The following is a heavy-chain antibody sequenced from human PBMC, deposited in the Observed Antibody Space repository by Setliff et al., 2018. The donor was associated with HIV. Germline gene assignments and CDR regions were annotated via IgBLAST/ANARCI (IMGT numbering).Heavy chain of an antibody. Sequence: SETLSLTCTVSGGSASNSRYYWAWIRQPPGKGLEWIGEINHSGRINCNPSLKSRVTVSVDTSKNQFSLKLSSVTAADTAVYYCARGYSSSYYFDYWGQGTLVTVSS. CDR2: INHSGRI. J-gene: IGHJ4*02. V-gene: IGHV4-39*07. D-gene: IGHD5-18*01. CDR3: ARGYSSSYYFDY. CDR1: GGSASNSRYY.